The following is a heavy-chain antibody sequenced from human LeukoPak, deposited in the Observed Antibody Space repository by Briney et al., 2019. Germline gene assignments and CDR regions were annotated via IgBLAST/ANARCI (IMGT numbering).Heavy chain of an antibody. CDR3: ARVETTELYYYYYGMDV. D-gene: IGHD4-17*01. Sequence: GGSLRLSCAASGFTFDDYGMSWVRQAPGKGLEWVSGINWNGGSTGYADSVKGRFTISRDNAKNSLYLQMNSLRAEDTALYYCARVETTELYYYYYGMDVWGQGTTVTVSS. V-gene: IGHV3-20*04. CDR1: GFTFDDYG. J-gene: IGHJ6*02. CDR2: INWNGGST.